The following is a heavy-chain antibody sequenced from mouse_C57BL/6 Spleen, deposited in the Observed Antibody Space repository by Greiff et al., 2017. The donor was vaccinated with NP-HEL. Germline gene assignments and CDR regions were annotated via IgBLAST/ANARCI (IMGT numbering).Heavy chain of an antibody. V-gene: IGHV1-26*01. CDR2: INPNNGGT. J-gene: IGHJ3*01. CDR1: GYTFTDYY. Sequence: EVQLQQSGPELVKPGASVKISCKASGYTFTDYYMNWVKQSHGKSLEWIGDINPNNGGTSYNQKFKGKATLTVDKSSSTAYMELRSLTSEDSAVYYCARKDWALFVYWGQGTLVTVSA. D-gene: IGHD4-1*01. CDR3: ARKDWALFVY.